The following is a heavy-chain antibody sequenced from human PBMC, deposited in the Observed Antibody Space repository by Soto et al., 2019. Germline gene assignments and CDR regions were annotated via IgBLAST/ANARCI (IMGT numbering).Heavy chain of an antibody. J-gene: IGHJ4*02. Sequence: VPLVESGGGVVQPGRSLRLSCAASGFTFSSYGMHWVRQAPGKGLEWVAVISYDGSNEYNADSVKGRFTISRDNSKNTLYLQMNSLRAEDTAVYYCANGDGDGFNSFDCWGQGTLVTVSS. CDR2: ISYDGSNE. V-gene: IGHV3-30*18. CDR1: GFTFSSYG. CDR3: ANGDGDGFNSFDC. D-gene: IGHD3-3*01.